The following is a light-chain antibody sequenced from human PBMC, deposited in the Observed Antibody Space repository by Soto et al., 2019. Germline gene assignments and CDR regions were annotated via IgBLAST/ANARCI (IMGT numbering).Light chain of an antibody. Sequence: VFTQSPATLSLSPGEQTTLSCRASENVRTFVDWYQQKPGQAPRLLIYGASNTATDIPARFSGSGSGTDFTLTISNLXPEDFVVYYCQQHSHWPPWTFGQGTKVDIK. V-gene: IGKV3-11*01. CDR3: QQHSHWPPWT. CDR1: ENVRTF. CDR2: GAS. J-gene: IGKJ1*01.